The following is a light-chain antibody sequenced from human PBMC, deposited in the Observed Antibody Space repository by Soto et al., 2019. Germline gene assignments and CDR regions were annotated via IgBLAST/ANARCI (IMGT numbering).Light chain of an antibody. CDR3: QQYSSSPS. CDR1: QSVSTN. J-gene: IGKJ5*01. Sequence: EIVMTQSPTTLSVSPGERATLSCRASQSVSTNLAWYQQKPGQVPSLLIYGASTRASGVPARFSGSGSGTEFTLTIGSLQSEDFAAYYCQQYSSSPSFGQGTRLEIK. CDR2: GAS. V-gene: IGKV3-15*01.